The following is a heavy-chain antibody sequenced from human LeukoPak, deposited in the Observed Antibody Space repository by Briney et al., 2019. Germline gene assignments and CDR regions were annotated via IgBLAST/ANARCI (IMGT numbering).Heavy chain of an antibody. V-gene: IGHV3-48*02. CDR1: GFNFSTYS. J-gene: IGHJ4*02. CDR3: ARDKGRGYSYGWDY. Sequence: GGSLRLFCAASGFNFSTYSMNWVRQAPGKGLEWVSYISVRGGDIYYADSVKGRFTVSRDNAKNSLYLQMHTLRDEDTAVYYCARDKGRGYSYGWDYWGQGTLVTVPS. D-gene: IGHD5-18*01. CDR2: ISVRGGDI.